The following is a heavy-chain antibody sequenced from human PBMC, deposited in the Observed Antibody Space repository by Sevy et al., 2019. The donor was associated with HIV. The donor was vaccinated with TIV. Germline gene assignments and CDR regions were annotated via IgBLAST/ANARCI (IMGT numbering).Heavy chain of an antibody. CDR2: ISYDGSRK. J-gene: IGHJ3*01. CDR1: GFTFGSYA. Sequence: GGSLRLSCAASGFTFGSYAMHWVRQAPGKGLEWLAFISYDGSRKYYADSVKGRFTISRDNSKNTLFMQVNSLRAEDTALYYRASVRDWQALSVWGQGTMVSVSS. V-gene: IGHV3-30-3*01. D-gene: IGHD2-2*01. CDR3: ASVRDWQALSV.